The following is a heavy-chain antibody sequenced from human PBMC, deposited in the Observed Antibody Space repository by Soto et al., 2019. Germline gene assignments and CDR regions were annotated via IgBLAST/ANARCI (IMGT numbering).Heavy chain of an antibody. CDR3: AKDDTYYYDSSGYRGYDAFDI. J-gene: IGHJ3*02. D-gene: IGHD3-22*01. CDR2: ISYDGSNK. CDR1: GFTFSSYG. Sequence: GSLRLSCAASGFTFSSYGMHCVRQAQGKGLEWVAVISYDGSNKYYADSVKGRFTISRDNSKNTLYLQMNSLRAEDTAVYYCAKDDTYYYDSSGYRGYDAFDIWGQGTMVTVSS. V-gene: IGHV3-30*18.